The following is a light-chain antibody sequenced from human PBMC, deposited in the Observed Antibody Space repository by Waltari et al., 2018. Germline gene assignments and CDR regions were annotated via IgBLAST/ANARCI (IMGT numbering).Light chain of an antibody. V-gene: IGLV2-14*03. J-gene: IGLJ2*01. CDR1: TNDVGASNF. Sequence: QSALTQPASVSWSPGQSITISCTRTTNDVGASNFVSWYQQHPGRAPQLMIYDVTERPSGISYRFSGSKSANTASLTISGLLPEDEAIYYCSSFTDTHTLLFGGGTTVTVL. CDR3: SSFTDTHTLL. CDR2: DVT.